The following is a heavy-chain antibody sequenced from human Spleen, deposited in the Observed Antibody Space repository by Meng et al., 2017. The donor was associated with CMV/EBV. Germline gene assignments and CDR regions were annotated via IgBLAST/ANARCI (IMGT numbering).Heavy chain of an antibody. J-gene: IGHJ4*02. CDR3: ARGSGLVVPAALSDY. D-gene: IGHD2-2*01. CDR1: GFIFSDYY. V-gene: IGHV3-11*04. CDR2: IGYGSGSTI. Sequence: GGSLRLSCGASGFIFSDYYMSWIRQAPGKGLEWISYIGYGSGSTIYYADSVKGRFTISRDNAKNSLYLQMNSLRAEDTAVYYCARGSGLVVPAALSDYWGQGTLVTVSS.